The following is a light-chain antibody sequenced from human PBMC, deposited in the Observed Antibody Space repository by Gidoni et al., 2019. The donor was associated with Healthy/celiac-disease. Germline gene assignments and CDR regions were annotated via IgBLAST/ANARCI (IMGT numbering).Light chain of an antibody. Sequence: DIVLPQSPDSLAVSLGKRATINCKSSQSVLFSSNNKNYLAWYQQKPGQPPKLLIYWASTRASGVPDRFSGSGSGTDFTLAISSLQAEDVAVYYCQQYYSTLSLTFGGGTKVEIK. CDR2: WAS. CDR1: QSVLFSSNNKNY. V-gene: IGKV4-1*01. J-gene: IGKJ4*01. CDR3: QQYYSTLSLT.